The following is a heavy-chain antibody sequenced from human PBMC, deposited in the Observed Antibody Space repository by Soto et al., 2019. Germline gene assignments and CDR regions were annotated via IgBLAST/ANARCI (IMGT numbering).Heavy chain of an antibody. Sequence: SETLSLTCTVSGGSISSYYWSWIRQPPGKGLEWIGHIYSSGSTNYNPSPKSRVTISVDTSKNQFSLKLRSVTAADTAVYYCARRVKYGSGRRPAYYFDYWGQGTLVTVSS. D-gene: IGHD3-10*01. J-gene: IGHJ4*02. CDR1: GGSISSYY. CDR3: ARRVKYGSGRRPAYYFDY. V-gene: IGHV4-59*01. CDR2: IYSSGST.